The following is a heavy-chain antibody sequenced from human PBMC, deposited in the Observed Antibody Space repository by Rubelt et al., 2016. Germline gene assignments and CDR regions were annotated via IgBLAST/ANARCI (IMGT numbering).Heavy chain of an antibody. D-gene: IGHD3-22*01. CDR1: GGSISGYY. CDR3: ARRGGSSGYYYFDY. Sequence: QVQLQESGPGLVKPSETLSLTCSVSGGSISGYYWNWIRQPPGKGLEWIGYVHSSGSTNYNPSLKSRVTISVDSAKNQFSLKLSSVTAADTAVYYCARRGGSSGYYYFDYSGQGTLVTVSS. V-gene: IGHV4-59*01. J-gene: IGHJ4*02. CDR2: VHSSGST.